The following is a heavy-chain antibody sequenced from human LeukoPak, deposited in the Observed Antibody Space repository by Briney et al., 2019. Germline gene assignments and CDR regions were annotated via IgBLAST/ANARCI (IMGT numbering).Heavy chain of an antibody. CDR2: ISGSGGST. V-gene: IGHV3-23*01. D-gene: IGHD1-26*01. Sequence: PGGSLRLSCAASGFTFSSYAMSWVRQAPGKGLEWVSAISGSGGSTYYADSVKGRFTISRDNSKNTLYLQMNSLRAEDTAVYYCAKNFFYSGSPQPNYLDYWGQGTLVTVSS. CDR3: AKNFFYSGSPQPNYLDY. J-gene: IGHJ4*02. CDR1: GFTFSSYA.